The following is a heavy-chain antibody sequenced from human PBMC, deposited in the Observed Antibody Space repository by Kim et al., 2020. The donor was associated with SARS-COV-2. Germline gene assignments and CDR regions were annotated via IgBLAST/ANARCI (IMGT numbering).Heavy chain of an antibody. D-gene: IGHD1-26*01. CDR1: AGSIKTNGYH. V-gene: IGHV4-39*01. CDR3: VRHYMGPTNNYAMDV. J-gene: IGHJ6*01. CDR2: IYYTGGT. Sequence: SETLSLTCTVSAGSIKTNGYHWGWVRQSPGLGLEGIAPIYYTGGTYYNPSFKSRVTMSVDTSNNQFSLKLRSVTAADTALYFCVRHYMGPTNNYAMDVWG.